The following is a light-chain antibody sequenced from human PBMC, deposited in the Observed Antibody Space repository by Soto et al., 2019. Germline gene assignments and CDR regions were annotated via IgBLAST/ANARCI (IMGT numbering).Light chain of an antibody. CDR3: QQYGSSPLT. CDR1: QSVSSNY. Sequence: PGERDTLSCRASQSVSSNYLAWYQQKPGQAPRLLIYGASSRATGIPDRFSGSGSGTDFTLTISRLEPEDFAVYYCQQYGSSPLTFGGGTKVDIK. V-gene: IGKV3-20*01. CDR2: GAS. J-gene: IGKJ4*01.